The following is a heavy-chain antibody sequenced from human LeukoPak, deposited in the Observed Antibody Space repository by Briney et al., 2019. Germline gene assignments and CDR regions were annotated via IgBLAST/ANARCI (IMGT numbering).Heavy chain of an antibody. CDR1: GGSISSYY. D-gene: IGHD2-15*01. Sequence: PSQTRSLACTVAGGSISSYYWSWIRQPPGKGLEWIGYIYYSGSTNYNPSLKSRVTISVDTSKNQFSLKLSSVTAADTAVYYCARGVVAATPYYYYYMDVWGKGTTVTISS. CDR3: ARGVVAATPYYYYYMDV. V-gene: IGHV4-59*01. J-gene: IGHJ6*03. CDR2: IYYSGST.